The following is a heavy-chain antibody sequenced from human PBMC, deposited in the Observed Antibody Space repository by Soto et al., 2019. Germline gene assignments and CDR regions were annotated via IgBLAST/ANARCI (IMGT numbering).Heavy chain of an antibody. CDR2: MYYNGNT. CDR1: GGSFTSTNYF. CDR3: ARLQISDSSAAPTPIFHP. J-gene: IGHJ1*01. Sequence: QLQESGPGLVKPSETLSLTCTVSGGSFTSTNYFWGWIRQPPGKGLEWIGYMYYNGNTFYSPSLKSRVTMSVDTSKRQFSLDLSSVTSADTAMYYCARLQISDSSAAPTPIFHPWGLGAMVTVSS. D-gene: IGHD6-19*01. V-gene: IGHV4-39*01.